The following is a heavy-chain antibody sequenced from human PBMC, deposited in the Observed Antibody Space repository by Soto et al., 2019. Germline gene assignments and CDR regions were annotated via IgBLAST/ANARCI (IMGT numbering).Heavy chain of an antibody. CDR2: VNPNSGGT. J-gene: IGHJ4*02. D-gene: IGHD6-19*01. CDR3: VTSRVSIAVAGETEYYFDY. CDR1: GYTFTGYY. V-gene: IGHV1-2*04. Sequence: ASVKVSCKASGYTFTGYYIHWVRQAPGQGLEWMGWVNPNSGGTNYAQKFQGWVTMTRDTSIRTAYMELSRLRSDDTAVYYCVTSRVSIAVAGETEYYFDYWGQGTLVTVSS.